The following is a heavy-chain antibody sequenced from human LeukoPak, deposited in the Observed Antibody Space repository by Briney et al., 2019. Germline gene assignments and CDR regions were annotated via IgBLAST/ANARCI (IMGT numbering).Heavy chain of an antibody. CDR3: ARVSTYYDSSGYYFSWFDP. CDR2: IYYSGST. Sequence: SETLSLTCTVSGGSISSYYWSWIRQPPGKGLEWIGYIYYSGSTNYNPSLKSRVTISVDTSKNQFSLKLSSVTAADTAVYYCARVSTYYDSSGYYFSWFDPWGQGTLVTVSS. D-gene: IGHD3-22*01. CDR1: GGSISSYY. J-gene: IGHJ5*02. V-gene: IGHV4-59*01.